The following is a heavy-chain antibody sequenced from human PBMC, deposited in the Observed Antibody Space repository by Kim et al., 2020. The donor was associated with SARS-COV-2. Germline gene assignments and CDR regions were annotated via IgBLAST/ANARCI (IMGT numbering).Heavy chain of an antibody. CDR1: GYTFIDYY. CDR2: INLKNGDT. J-gene: IGHJ4*02. D-gene: IGHD2-2*01. V-gene: IGHV1-2*06. CDR3: ARGGCSSSCHDF. Sequence: ASVKVSCKASGYTFIDYYIQWARQAPGQGLEWMGRINLKNGDTNTAQRLQGRVTMTRDTSINTVYMELSSLTSDDTAIYYCARGGCSSSCHDFWGQGTLVTVSS.